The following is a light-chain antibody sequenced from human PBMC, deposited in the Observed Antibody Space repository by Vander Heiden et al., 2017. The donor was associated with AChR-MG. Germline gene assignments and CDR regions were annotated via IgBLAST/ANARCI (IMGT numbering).Light chain of an antibody. J-gene: IGKJ4*02. CDR1: QSISSY. V-gene: IGKV1-39*01. Sequence: DIQMTQSPSSLSASVGDRVTITCRAIQSISSYLNWYQQKPGKAPKLLIDAASSLQSAVPSRVSGSGSGTAFTLTSGRLQPEDVATYNCQQSYSTPFGGGTKVEIK. CDR2: AAS. CDR3: QQSYSTP.